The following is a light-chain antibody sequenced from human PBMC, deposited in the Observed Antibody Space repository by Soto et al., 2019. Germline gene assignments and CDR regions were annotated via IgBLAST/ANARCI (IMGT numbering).Light chain of an antibody. CDR3: SSYTSTTTLGVV. Sequence: QSVLTQPASVSGSPGQSITISCTGTSSDVGGYNYVSWYQLHPGKAPKLMIYDVSHRPSGVSHRFSGSKSGNTASLTISGLQAEEEADYHCSSYTSTTTLGVVFGGGTKLTVL. CDR1: SSDVGGYNY. J-gene: IGLJ2*01. V-gene: IGLV2-14*03. CDR2: DVS.